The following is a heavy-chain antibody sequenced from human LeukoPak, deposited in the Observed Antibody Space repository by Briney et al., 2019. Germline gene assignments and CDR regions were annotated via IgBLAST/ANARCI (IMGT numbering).Heavy chain of an antibody. CDR1: GFTFSNAW. V-gene: IGHV3-15*01. D-gene: IGHD3-16*01. CDR3: TTVWRY. J-gene: IGHJ4*02. Sequence: PGGSLRLSCAASGFTFSNAWMSWVRQGPGKGLEWVGHIKSKTAGGTTDYAAPVKGRFTISRGDSKNTLYLQMNSLKTEDTAVYYCTTVWRYWGQGTLVTVSS. CDR2: IKSKTAGGTT.